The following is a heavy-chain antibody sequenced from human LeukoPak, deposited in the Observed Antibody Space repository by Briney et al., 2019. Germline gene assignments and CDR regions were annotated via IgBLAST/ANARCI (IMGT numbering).Heavy chain of an antibody. CDR2: INPNSGGT. V-gene: IGHV1-2*02. Sequence: ASVKVSCKASGYTSTGYYMHWVRQAPGQGLGWMGWINPNSGGTNYAQKFQGRVTMTRDTSISTAYMELSRLRSDDTAVYYCARHPAPYYYDSSGYYYFDYWGQGTLVTVSS. CDR3: ARHPAPYYYDSSGYYYFDY. D-gene: IGHD3-22*01. CDR1: GYTSTGYY. J-gene: IGHJ4*02.